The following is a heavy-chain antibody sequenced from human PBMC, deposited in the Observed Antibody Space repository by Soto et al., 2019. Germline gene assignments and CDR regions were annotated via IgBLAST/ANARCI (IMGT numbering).Heavy chain of an antibody. CDR2: ISGSGGTI. Sequence: PGGSLRLSCAASGFTFSDYDMNWVRQAPGKGLEWVSFISGSGGTIYHADSVKGRFTISRDNAKNSLYLQMNSLRTEDTAVYYCARNRYSSSWYSAAFDIWGQGTMVTVSS. J-gene: IGHJ3*02. CDR1: GFTFSDYD. CDR3: ARNRYSSSWYSAAFDI. D-gene: IGHD6-13*01. V-gene: IGHV3-48*03.